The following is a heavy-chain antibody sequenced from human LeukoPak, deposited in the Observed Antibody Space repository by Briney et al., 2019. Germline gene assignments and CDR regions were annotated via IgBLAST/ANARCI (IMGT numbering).Heavy chain of an antibody. CDR1: GFTFSNFG. CDR2: ISSSSSYI. J-gene: IGHJ4*02. V-gene: IGHV3-21*01. Sequence: GGSLRLSCAASGFTFSNFGLNWVRQAPGKGLEWVSSISSSSSYIYYADSVKGRFTISRDNAKNSLYLQMNSLRAEDTAVYYCARGAAAGFGGDWGQGTLVTVSS. CDR3: ARGAAAGFGGD. D-gene: IGHD6-13*01.